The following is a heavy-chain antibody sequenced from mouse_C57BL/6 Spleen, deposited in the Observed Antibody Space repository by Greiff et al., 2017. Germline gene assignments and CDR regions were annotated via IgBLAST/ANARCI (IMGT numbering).Heavy chain of an antibody. D-gene: IGHD1-3*01. CDR1: GYTFTSYW. CDR2: IYPGSGST. J-gene: IGHJ3*01. V-gene: IGHV1-55*01. Sequence: QVQLQQPGAELVKPGASVKMSCKASGYTFTSYWITWVKQRPGQGLEWIGDIYPGSGSTNYNEKFKSKATLTVDTSSSTAYMQLSSLTSEDSAVYYCARRGLRGAWFAYWGQGTLVTVSA. CDR3: ARRGLRGAWFAY.